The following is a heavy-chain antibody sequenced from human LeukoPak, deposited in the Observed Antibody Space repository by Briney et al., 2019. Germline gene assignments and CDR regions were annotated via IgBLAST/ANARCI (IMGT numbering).Heavy chain of an antibody. J-gene: IGHJ4*02. V-gene: IGHV3-11*03. CDR3: ARGTYYYGSGSLEY. Sequence: GGSLRLSCAASGFTSSDYYMSWVRQAPGKGLEWVSYISSSSSYTNYADSVKGRFTISRDNAKNSLYLQMNSLRAEDTAVYYCARGTYYYGSGSLEYWGQGTLVTVSS. D-gene: IGHD3-10*01. CDR1: GFTSSDYY. CDR2: ISSSSSYT.